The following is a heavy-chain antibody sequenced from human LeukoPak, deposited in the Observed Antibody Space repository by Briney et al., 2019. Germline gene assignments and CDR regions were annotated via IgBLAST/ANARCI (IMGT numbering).Heavy chain of an antibody. V-gene: IGHV3-30*02. J-gene: IGHJ6*03. CDR3: AKVGSEGRYYYMDV. CDR1: GFTVNNKY. CDR2: IRYDGSNK. Sequence: GGSLRLSCAASGFTVNNKYMTWVRQAPGKGLEWVAFIRYDGSNKYYADSVKGRFTISRGNSKNTLYLQMNSLRAEDTAVYYCAKVGSEGRYYYMDVWGKGTTVTISS. D-gene: IGHD1-26*01.